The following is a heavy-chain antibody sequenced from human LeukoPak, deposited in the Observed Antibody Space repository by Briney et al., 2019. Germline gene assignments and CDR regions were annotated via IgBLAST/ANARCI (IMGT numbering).Heavy chain of an antibody. Sequence: ASVKVSCKASVGTFSSYAISWVRQAPGQGLEWMGGIIPIFGTANYAQKFQGRVTITADESTSTAYMELSSLRSEDTAVYYCATPRGQQLVPDAFDIWGQGTMVTVSS. J-gene: IGHJ3*02. CDR3: ATPRGQQLVPDAFDI. D-gene: IGHD6-13*01. CDR2: IIPIFGTA. CDR1: VGTFSSYA. V-gene: IGHV1-69*13.